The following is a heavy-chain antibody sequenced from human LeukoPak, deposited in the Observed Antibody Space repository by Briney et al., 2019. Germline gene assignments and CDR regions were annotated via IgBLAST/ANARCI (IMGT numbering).Heavy chain of an antibody. Sequence: PKTLSPTCTSSGGSTSSSSYYWGWIPQPPGKGLEWIGSIYYSESTYYNPSLKSRVTISVDTSKNQFSLKLSSVTAADTAVYYCARDPYYYESSGYYRNFYFEDWGQGTLVTVSS. CDR3: ARDPYYYESSGYYRNFYFED. D-gene: IGHD3-22*01. CDR2: IYYSEST. CDR1: GGSTSSSSYY. J-gene: IGHJ4*02. V-gene: IGHV4-39*07.